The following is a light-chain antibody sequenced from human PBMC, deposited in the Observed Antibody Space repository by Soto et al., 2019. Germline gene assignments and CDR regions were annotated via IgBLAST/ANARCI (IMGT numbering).Light chain of an antibody. CDR3: LQYYSYPQYT. CDR1: QGISSY. CDR2: AAS. J-gene: IGKJ2*01. Sequence: AIRMTQSPSSLSASTGDRVTITCRASQGISSYLAWYQQKPGKAPKLLIYAASTLQSGVPSRFSGSGSGTDFTLTISCLQSEDFATFCCLQYYSYPQYTFGQGTKLEIK. V-gene: IGKV1-8*01.